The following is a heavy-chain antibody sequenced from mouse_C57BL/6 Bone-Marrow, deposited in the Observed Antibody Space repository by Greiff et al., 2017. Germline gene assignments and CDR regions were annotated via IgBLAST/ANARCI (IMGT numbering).Heavy chain of an antibody. D-gene: IGHD4-1*01. CDR3: ARGGRLDWYFDV. V-gene: IGHV1-26*01. CDR1: GYTFTDYY. Sequence: EVQLQQSGPELVKPGASVKISCKASGYTFTDYYMNWVKQSHGKSLEWIGDINPNNGGTSYNQKFKGKATLTVDKSSSTAYMELRSLTSEDSAVYYCARGGRLDWYFDVWGTGTTVTVSS. J-gene: IGHJ1*03. CDR2: INPNNGGT.